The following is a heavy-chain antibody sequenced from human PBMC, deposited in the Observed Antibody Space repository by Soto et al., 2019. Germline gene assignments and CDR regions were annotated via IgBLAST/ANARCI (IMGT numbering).Heavy chain of an antibody. Sequence: PSQTLSLTCAISGDSVSTNSATWNWIRQSPSRGLEWLGRTYYRSKWYSDYAVFVKSRITINPDTSKNQFSLQLDSVTPEDTAMYYCARGIAAAGGWFDPWGQGTLVTVS. CDR1: GDSVSTNSAT. D-gene: IGHD6-13*01. V-gene: IGHV6-1*01. CDR3: ARGIAAAGGWFDP. CDR2: TYYRSKWYS. J-gene: IGHJ5*02.